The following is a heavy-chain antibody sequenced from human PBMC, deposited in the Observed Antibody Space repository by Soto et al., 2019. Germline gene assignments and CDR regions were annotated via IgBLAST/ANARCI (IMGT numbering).Heavy chain of an antibody. CDR2: IYPGDSDT. J-gene: IGHJ6*02. D-gene: IGHD6-6*01. CDR3: ARGYSSSSGRYYYYYGMEV. CDR1: GYSFTSYW. Sequence: LKISCKGSGYSFTSYWIGWVRQMPGKGLEWMGIIYPGDSDTRYSPSFQGQVTISADKSISTAYLQWSSLKASDTAMYYCARGYSSSSGRYYYYYGMEVWGQGTTVTVSS. V-gene: IGHV5-51*01.